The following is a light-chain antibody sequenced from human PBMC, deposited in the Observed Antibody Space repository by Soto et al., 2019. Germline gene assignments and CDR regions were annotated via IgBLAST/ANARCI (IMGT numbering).Light chain of an antibody. J-gene: IGLJ1*01. Sequence: QSALTQPASVSGSPGQSITISCTGTSSDVGGYNYVSWYQQHPGKAPKLMIYEVSNRPSGVSNRCSGSKSGNTASLSISGLQAEDEAHYYCSSYTISSTPYVFGPGTKLTVL. CDR3: SSYTISSTPYV. CDR2: EVS. V-gene: IGLV2-14*01. CDR1: SSDVGGYNY.